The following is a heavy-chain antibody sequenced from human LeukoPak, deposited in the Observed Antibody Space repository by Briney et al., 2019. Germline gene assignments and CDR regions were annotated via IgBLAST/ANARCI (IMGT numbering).Heavy chain of an antibody. V-gene: IGHV1-46*01. Sequence: ASVKVSCKASGYTFTSYYMHWVRQAPGQGLEWMGIINPSGGSTSYAQKFQGRVTMTRDMSTSTVYMELSSLRSEDTAVYYCARPHEQWLVFYAFDLWGQGSMVTVSS. CDR3: ARPHEQWLVFYAFDL. CDR2: INPSGGST. J-gene: IGHJ3*01. CDR1: GYTFTSYY. D-gene: IGHD6-19*01.